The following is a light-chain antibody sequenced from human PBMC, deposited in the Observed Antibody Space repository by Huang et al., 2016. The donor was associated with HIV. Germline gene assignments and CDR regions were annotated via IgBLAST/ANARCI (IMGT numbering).Light chain of an antibody. J-gene: IGKJ2*03. Sequence: EIVLTQSPDTLSLSPGERATVPSRASQSVTRKHLAWYQQTPGQAPKLLIYGASTRATGIPDRFSGSGSGTDFTLTISRLAPEDFAVYYCQQFGSSPPYSFGQGTKLEIK. CDR1: QSVTRKH. CDR2: GAS. V-gene: IGKV3-20*01. CDR3: QQFGSSPPYS.